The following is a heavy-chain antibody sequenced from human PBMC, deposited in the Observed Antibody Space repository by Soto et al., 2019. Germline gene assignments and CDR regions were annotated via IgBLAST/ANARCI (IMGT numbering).Heavy chain of an antibody. CDR1: GGSISSYY. V-gene: IGHV4-59*01. J-gene: IGHJ4*02. Sequence: QVQLQESGPGLVKPSETLSLTCTVSGGSISSYYWSWIRQPPGKGLEWIGYIYYSGSTNYNPSLKSRVTISVDTSKTQFSLKLSSVTAADTAVYYWARGGGAAMVRGVLHWGQGTLVTVSS. D-gene: IGHD3-10*01. CDR2: IYYSGST. CDR3: ARGGGAAMVRGVLH.